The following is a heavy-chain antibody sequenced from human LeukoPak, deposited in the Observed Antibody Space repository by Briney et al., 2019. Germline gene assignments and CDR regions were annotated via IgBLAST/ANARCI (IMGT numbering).Heavy chain of an antibody. CDR2: IYHSGST. V-gene: IGHV4-38-2*02. CDR1: GYPISSGYY. Sequence: PSETLSLTCAVSGYPISSGYYWGWIRQPPGKGLEWIGSIYHSGSTYYNPSLKSRVTISVDTSKNQFSLKLSSVTAADTAVYYCAREEGGGSAWDWGQGTLVTVSS. CDR3: AREEGGGSAWD. D-gene: IGHD2-15*01. J-gene: IGHJ4*02.